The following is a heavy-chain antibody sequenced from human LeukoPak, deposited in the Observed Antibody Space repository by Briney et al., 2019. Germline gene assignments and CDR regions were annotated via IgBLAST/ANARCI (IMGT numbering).Heavy chain of an antibody. J-gene: IGHJ5*02. V-gene: IGHV3-33*06. CDR1: GFTFSSYG. D-gene: IGHD4-11*01. CDR2: IWYDGSNK. CDR3: AKDLLMTTVTTFPWFDP. Sequence: GGSLRLSCAASGFTFSSYGMHWVRQAPGKGLEWVAVIWYDGSNKYYADFVKGRFTISRDNSKNTLYLQMNSLRAEDTAVYYCAKDLLMTTVTTFPWFDPWGQGTLVTVSS.